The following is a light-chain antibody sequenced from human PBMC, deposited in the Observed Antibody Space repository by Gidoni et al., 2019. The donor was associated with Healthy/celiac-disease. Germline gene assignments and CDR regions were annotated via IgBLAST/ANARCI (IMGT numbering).Light chain of an antibody. V-gene: IGKV1-39*01. Sequence: DIQMTQSPSSLSASVGDRVTITCRASQSISSYLNWYQQKPGKAPKLLIYAASSLQSGVPSRFSGSGSGTDFTLTISSLQPEEFATYYCQQSYSTPPATFGGGTKVEIK. J-gene: IGKJ4*01. CDR3: QQSYSTPPAT. CDR2: AAS. CDR1: QSISSY.